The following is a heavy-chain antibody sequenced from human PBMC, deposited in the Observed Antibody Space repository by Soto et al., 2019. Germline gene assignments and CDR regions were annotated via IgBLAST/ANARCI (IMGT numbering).Heavy chain of an antibody. CDR3: ARDRRYSSGWYSMYYYYGMDV. CDR1: GGSISSYY. D-gene: IGHD6-19*01. J-gene: IGHJ6*02. V-gene: IGHV4-59*01. Sequence: PSETLSLTCTVSGGSISSYYWSWIRQPPGKGLEWIGYIYYSGSTNYNPSLKSRVTISVDTSKNQFSLKLSSVTAADTAVYYCARDRRYSSGWYSMYYYYGMDVWGQGTTVTVS. CDR2: IYYSGST.